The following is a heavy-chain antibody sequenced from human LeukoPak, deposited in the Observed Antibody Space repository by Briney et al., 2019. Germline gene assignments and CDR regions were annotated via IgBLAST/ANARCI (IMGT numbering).Heavy chain of an antibody. Sequence: TSSETLSLTCAVYGGSFSGYYWSWIRQPPGKGLEWIGEINHSGSTNYNPSLKSRVTISVDTSKNQFSLKLSSVTAADTAVYYCARKRGPFDYWGQGTLVTVSS. CDR2: INHSGST. CDR3: ARKRGPFDY. J-gene: IGHJ4*02. CDR1: GGSFSGYY. V-gene: IGHV4-34*01.